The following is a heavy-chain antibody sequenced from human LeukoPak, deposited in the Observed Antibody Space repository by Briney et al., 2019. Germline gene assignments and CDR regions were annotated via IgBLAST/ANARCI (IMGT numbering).Heavy chain of an antibody. Sequence: PGRSLRLSCAASGFTFSSYGMHWVRQAPGKGLEWVAVISYDGSNKYYADSVKGRFTISRDNSKNTLYLQMNSLRAEDTAVYYCAREFEITMVRGVIAPFDYWGQGTLVTVSS. J-gene: IGHJ4*02. V-gene: IGHV3-30-3*01. CDR1: GFTFSSYG. CDR2: ISYDGSNK. CDR3: AREFEITMVRGVIAPFDY. D-gene: IGHD3-10*01.